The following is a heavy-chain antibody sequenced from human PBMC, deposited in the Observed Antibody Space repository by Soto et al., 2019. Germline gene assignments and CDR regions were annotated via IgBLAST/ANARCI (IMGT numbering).Heavy chain of an antibody. D-gene: IGHD1-26*01. J-gene: IGHJ6*01. CDR3: ERDELRSSVAGSFSGMDV. CDR1: GDSISSYY. Sequence: SETLSLTDTGSGDSISSYYCTCIRQPPGKGLDWIGYSHYTGTTHYNPSLNSRVTISLNTYKNLFSLTLRSVPAADTAGYYLERDELRSSVAGSFSGMDVWGQGTTVTVSS. V-gene: IGHV4-59*01. CDR2: SHYTGTT.